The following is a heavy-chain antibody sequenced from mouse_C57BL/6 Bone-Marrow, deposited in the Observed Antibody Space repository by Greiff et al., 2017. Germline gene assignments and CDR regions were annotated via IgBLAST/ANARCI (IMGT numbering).Heavy chain of an antibody. CDR1: GFTFSSYG. CDR2: ISSGGSYT. D-gene: IGHD1-1*01. V-gene: IGHV5-6*01. Sequence: EVKLMESGGDLVKPGGSLKLSCAASGFTFSSYGMSWVRQTPDKRLEWVATISSGGSYTYYPDSVKGRFTISRDNAKNTLYLQMSSLKSEDTAMYYCATNPLHYYYGSLPWFAYWGQGTLVTVSA. J-gene: IGHJ3*01. CDR3: ATNPLHYYYGSLPWFAY.